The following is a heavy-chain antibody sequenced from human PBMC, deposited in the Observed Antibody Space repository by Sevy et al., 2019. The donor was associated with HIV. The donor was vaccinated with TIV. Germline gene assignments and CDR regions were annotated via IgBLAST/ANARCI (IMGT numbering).Heavy chain of an antibody. J-gene: IGHJ5*02. CDR3: GNQGSSWTFDP. V-gene: IGHV3-30-3*01. Sequence: GGSLRLSCAASGFDFSSYPMHWVRQAPGKGLEWVSVIAYDESTKYYGDSVRGRFTISRDNSKNTLYLQMNSLREEDTGVYYCGNQGSSWTFDPWGQGTLVTVSS. CDR1: GFDFSSYP. D-gene: IGHD6-13*01. CDR2: IAYDESTK.